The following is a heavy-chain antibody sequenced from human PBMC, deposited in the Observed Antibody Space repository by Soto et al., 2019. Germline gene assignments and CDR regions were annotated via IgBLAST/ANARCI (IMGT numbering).Heavy chain of an antibody. J-gene: IGHJ3*01. CDR1: GFTFSSHG. CDR3: AKDRGIEGSSVRAFDV. Sequence: GGSLRLSCTASGFTFSSHGMNWVRQAPGKGLEWVSFLSGSAGIAFYADSVKGRFTISRDNSKNTLYLQMNSLRAEDTAVYYCAKDRGIEGSSVRAFDVCGQGTMVTVSS. V-gene: IGHV3-23*01. D-gene: IGHD1-26*01. CDR2: LSGSAGIA.